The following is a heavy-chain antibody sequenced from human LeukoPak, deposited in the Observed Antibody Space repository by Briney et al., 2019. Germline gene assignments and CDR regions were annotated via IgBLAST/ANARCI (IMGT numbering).Heavy chain of an antibody. V-gene: IGHV4-34*01. CDR2: VNHSGYT. CDR1: GTSFTSYY. D-gene: IGHD4-17*01. J-gene: IGHJ4*02. Sequence: SETLSLTCGVSGTSFTSYYWSWIRQTPGKGLEWIGEVNHSGYTNMNPSLKSRVTISVDTSKNQFSLMMTSVTAGDTAVYFCARMTTGHDYWGQGILVTVSS. CDR3: ARMTTGHDY.